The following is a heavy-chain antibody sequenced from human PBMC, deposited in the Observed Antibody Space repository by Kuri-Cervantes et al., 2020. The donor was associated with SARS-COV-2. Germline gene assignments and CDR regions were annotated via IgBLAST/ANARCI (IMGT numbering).Heavy chain of an antibody. CDR2: IYHSGST. V-gene: IGHV4-38-2*01. J-gene: IGHJ3*02. Sequence: SQTLSLTCAVSGYSISSGYYWGWIRQPPGKGLEWIGSIYHSGSTYYNPSLKSRVTISVDTSKNQFSLKLSSVTAADTAVYYCARPSKPWLREGAFDIWGQGTMVTVSS. CDR3: ARPSKPWLREGAFDI. CDR1: GYSISSGYY. D-gene: IGHD5-18*01.